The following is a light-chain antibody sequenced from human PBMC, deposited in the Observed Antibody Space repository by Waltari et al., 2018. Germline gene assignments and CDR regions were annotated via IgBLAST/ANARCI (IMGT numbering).Light chain of an antibody. Sequence: DIQMTQSPSTLSASVGDSVTITCRARKHINRWLAWYQQKPGKAPKLLIAKASTLENEVPSRFSGSGFGTEFTLTITSLQPYDSATFYCQHYSSYPPTFGGGTKVEIK. CDR2: KAS. J-gene: IGKJ4*01. CDR1: KHINRW. V-gene: IGKV1-5*03. CDR3: QHYSSYPPT.